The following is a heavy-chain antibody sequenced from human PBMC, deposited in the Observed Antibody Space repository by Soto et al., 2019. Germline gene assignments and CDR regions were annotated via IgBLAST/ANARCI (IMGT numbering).Heavy chain of an antibody. Sequence: GGSLRLSCAASGFTFSSYGMHWVRQAPGKGLEWVAVISYDGSNKYYADSVKGRFTISRDNSKNTLYLQMNSLRAEDTAVYYCAKVGPYSDYWCQGSLVTVPS. CDR2: ISYDGSNK. CDR1: GFTFSSYG. CDR3: AKVGPYSDY. J-gene: IGHJ4*02. V-gene: IGHV3-30*18.